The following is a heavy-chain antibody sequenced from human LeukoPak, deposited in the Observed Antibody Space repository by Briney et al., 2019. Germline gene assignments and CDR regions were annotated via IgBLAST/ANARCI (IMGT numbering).Heavy chain of an antibody. Sequence: GGSLRLSCAASGFTFSRFTMNWVRQAPGKGLEWVSSITSSSSYIYYADSVKGRFSISRDNAKNSLYLQMNSLRAEDTAVYYCATSKYSGSYWGQGTLVTVSS. CDR2: ITSSSSYI. CDR3: ATSKYSGSY. V-gene: IGHV3-21*04. J-gene: IGHJ4*02. D-gene: IGHD1-26*01. CDR1: GFTFSRFT.